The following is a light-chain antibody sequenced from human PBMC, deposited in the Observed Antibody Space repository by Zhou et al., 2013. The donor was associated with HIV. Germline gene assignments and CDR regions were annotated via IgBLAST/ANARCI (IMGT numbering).Light chain of an antibody. V-gene: IGKV1-9*01. CDR1: QGIAGH. J-gene: IGKJ1*01. CDR2: AAS. CDR3: QKYNSAPQT. Sequence: DIQLTQSPSFLSASVGDRVTITCRASQGIAGHLAWYQQKPGKAPKLLIYAASALQPGVPSRFSGGGSGAEFALTISSLQPEDVATYYCQKYNSAPQTFGQGTKVEIK.